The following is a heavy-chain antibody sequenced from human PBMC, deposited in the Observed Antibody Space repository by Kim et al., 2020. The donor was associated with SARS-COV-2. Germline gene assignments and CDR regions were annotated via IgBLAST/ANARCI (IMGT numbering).Heavy chain of an antibody. J-gene: IGHJ4*02. CDR3: ARGQGDYGSGSYLLSANFDY. V-gene: IGHV4-34*01. D-gene: IGHD3-10*01. Sequence: RVTISVDTSKNQFSLKLSSVTAADTAVYYCARGQGDYGSGSYLLSANFDYWGQGTLVTVSS.